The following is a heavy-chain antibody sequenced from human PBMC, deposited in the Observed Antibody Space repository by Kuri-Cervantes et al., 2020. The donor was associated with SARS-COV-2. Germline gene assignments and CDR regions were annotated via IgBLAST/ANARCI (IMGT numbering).Heavy chain of an antibody. Sequence: SETLSLTCTVSGSSISSSSYYWGWIRQPPGKGLEWIGSIYYSGSTYYNPSLKSRVTISVDTSKNQFSLKLSSVTAADTAVYYCAGEYSSFAMDAFDIWGQGTMVTVSS. CDR2: IYYSGST. J-gene: IGHJ3*02. CDR1: GSSISSSSYY. D-gene: IGHD6-6*01. CDR3: AGEYSSFAMDAFDI. V-gene: IGHV4-39*01.